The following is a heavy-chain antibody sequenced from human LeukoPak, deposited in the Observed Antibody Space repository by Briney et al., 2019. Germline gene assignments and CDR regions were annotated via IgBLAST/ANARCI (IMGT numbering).Heavy chain of an antibody. V-gene: IGHV3-23*01. J-gene: IGHJ5*02. CDR3: AKDPEEQQLVPYWFDP. CDR1: GFTFSSYA. CDR2: ISGSGGST. Sequence: GGSLRLSCATSGFTFSSYAMSWVRQAPGKGLEWVSAISGSGGSTYYADSVKGRFTISRDNSKNTLYLQMNSLRAEDTAVYYCAKDPEEQQLVPYWFDPWGQGTLVTVSS. D-gene: IGHD6-13*01.